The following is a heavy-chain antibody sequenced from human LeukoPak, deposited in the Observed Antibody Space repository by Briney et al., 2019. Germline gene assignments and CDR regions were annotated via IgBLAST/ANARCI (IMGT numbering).Heavy chain of an antibody. V-gene: IGHV3-53*01. Sequence: GGSLRLSCAASGFIFSGYWMSWVRQAPGKGLEWVSIISSAGSTHYADSVKGRFTISRDSSKNTLYLQMNSLRAEDTALYYCARGQLGDYDYRNPGNYYNNGMDVWGQGTSVTVSS. J-gene: IGHJ6*02. CDR2: ISSAGST. D-gene: IGHD5-12*01. CDR3: ARGQLGDYDYRNPGNYYNNGMDV. CDR1: GFIFSGYW.